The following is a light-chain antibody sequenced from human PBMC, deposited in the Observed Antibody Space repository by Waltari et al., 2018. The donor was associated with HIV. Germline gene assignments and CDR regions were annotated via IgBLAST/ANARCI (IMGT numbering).Light chain of an antibody. CDR3: NSYGGKNNFT. V-gene: IGLV2-8*01. CDR2: EVN. CDR1: SSDPAVYNY. J-gene: IGLJ2*01. Sequence: QSALTQPPSASGSPGQSVTISCTGISSDPAVYNYVSWYQQHPGKAPKLIIYEVNKRPSGVPDRVSGSKSGNTAYLTASGLQAEDEAEYNCNSYGGKNNFTFGGGTKLTVL.